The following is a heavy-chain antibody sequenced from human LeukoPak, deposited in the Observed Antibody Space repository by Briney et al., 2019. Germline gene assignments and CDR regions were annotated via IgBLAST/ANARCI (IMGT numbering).Heavy chain of an antibody. CDR2: IYYSGST. D-gene: IGHD5-18*01. CDR1: GGSISSYY. Sequence: SETLSLTCTVSGGSISSYYWSWIRQPPGKGLEWLGYIYYSGSTNYNPSLKSRVTISVDTSKNQFSLKLRSVTAADTAAYYCARHVGYGNNWFDPWGQGTLVTVSS. CDR3: ARHVGYGNNWFDP. J-gene: IGHJ5*02. V-gene: IGHV4-59*08.